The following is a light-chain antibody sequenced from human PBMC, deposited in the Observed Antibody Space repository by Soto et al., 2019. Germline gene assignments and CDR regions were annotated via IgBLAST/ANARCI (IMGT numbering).Light chain of an antibody. CDR1: QTVNSRH. Sequence: ESLLTQSPGTLSLSPGERATLSCRASQTVNSRHLNWYQHKPGQAPRLLIYGASIRAADIPDRFSGSRSGAVFSLTITSLEPQDSAVYYCQQFDGSRPAFTFGQGTKLEI. CDR3: QQFDGSRPAFT. J-gene: IGKJ2*01. CDR2: GAS. V-gene: IGKV3-20*01.